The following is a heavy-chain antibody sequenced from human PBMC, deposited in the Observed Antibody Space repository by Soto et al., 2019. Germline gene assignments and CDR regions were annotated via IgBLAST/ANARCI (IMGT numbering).Heavy chain of an antibody. CDR1: GFTFSSYA. D-gene: IGHD5-12*01. CDR3: AKVREYSGYVVDYFDY. CDR2: ISGSGGST. V-gene: IGHV3-23*01. J-gene: IGHJ4*02. Sequence: PGGSLSLSCAASGFTFSSYAMSWVRQAPGKGLEWVSAISGSGGSTYYADSVKGRFTISRDNSKNTLYLQMNSLRAEDTAVYYCAKVREYSGYVVDYFDYWGQGTLVTVSS.